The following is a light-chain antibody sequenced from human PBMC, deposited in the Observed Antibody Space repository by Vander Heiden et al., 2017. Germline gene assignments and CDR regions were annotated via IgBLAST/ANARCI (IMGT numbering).Light chain of an antibody. CDR2: AAS. V-gene: IGKV1-39*01. Sequence: DIKMTQSPSSLSASVGDRVTITCRASQSISSYLNWYQQKPGKAPKLLIYAASSLQSGVPSRFSGSGSGTDFTLTISSLQPEDFATYYCQQRYSTPLTFGGGTKVEIK. CDR1: QSISSY. J-gene: IGKJ4*01. CDR3: QQRYSTPLT.